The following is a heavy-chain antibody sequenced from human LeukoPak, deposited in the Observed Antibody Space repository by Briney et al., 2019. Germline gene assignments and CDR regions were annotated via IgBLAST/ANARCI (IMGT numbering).Heavy chain of an antibody. D-gene: IGHD2-21*02. CDR2: INHSGST. J-gene: IGHJ3*02. V-gene: IGHV4-34*01. Sequence: PSETLSLTCAVYGGSFSGYYWSWIRQPPGKGLEWIGEINHSGSTNYNPFLKSRVTISVDTSKNQFSLKLSSVTAADTAVYYCARGRVTWLGAFDIWGQGTMVTVSS. CDR1: GGSFSGYY. CDR3: ARGRVTWLGAFDI.